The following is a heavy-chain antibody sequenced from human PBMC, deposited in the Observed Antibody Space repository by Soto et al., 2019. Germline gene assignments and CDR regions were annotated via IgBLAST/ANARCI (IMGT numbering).Heavy chain of an antibody. D-gene: IGHD3-10*01. CDR3: ARGWFGPDV. CDR1: EFPFRGSS. V-gene: IGHV3-74*01. J-gene: IGHJ6*02. Sequence: EVQLVESGGGLVQPGGSLRLSCAASEFPFRGSSVHLVRQAPGKGLVWVSGIDKVGTDSTYADSVKGRFTSSRDNAKNTVYLQMTSLRVEDTAVYYCARGWFGPDVWGQGTKVTVSS. CDR2: IDKVGTDS.